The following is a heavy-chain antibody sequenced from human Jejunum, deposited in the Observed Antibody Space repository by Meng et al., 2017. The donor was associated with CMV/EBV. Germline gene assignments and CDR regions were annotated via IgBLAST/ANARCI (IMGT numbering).Heavy chain of an antibody. V-gene: IGHV3-23*01. CDR2: ISDGGGST. CDR1: TFSHYA. J-gene: IGHJ4*02. CDR3: AKGQWEFGIGLGPFDY. D-gene: IGHD1-26*01. Sequence: TFSHYAVSWVRQAPGKGLEWVSTISDGGGSTYYPDSVMGRFTISRDNSKNTLYLQMNSLRAEDTAVYYCAKGQWEFGIGLGPFDYWGQGTRVTVSS.